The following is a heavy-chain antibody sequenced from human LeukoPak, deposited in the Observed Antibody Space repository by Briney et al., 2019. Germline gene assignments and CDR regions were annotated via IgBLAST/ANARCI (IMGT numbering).Heavy chain of an antibody. Sequence: PGGSLRLSCAASGFTFSTFSMNWVRQTPGKGLEWVSAISGSGSDIYYADSVKGRFTISRDNAKNSLYLQMNSLRAEDTAVYYCARGSYYDFWSGYYPYYFDYWGQGTLVTVSS. CDR3: ARGSYYDFWSGYYPYYFDY. CDR2: ISGSGSDI. CDR1: GFTFSTFS. V-gene: IGHV3-21*01. D-gene: IGHD3-3*01. J-gene: IGHJ4*02.